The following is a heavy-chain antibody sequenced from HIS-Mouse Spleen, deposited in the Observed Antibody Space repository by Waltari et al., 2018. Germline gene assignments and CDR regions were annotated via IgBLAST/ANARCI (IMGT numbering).Heavy chain of an antibody. D-gene: IGHD6-13*01. CDR2: IIPILGIA. J-gene: IGHJ3*02. CDR1: GGTFSSYA. Sequence: QVQLVQSGAEVKKPGSSVKVSCKASGGTFSSYAISWVRQAPGQGLEWMGRIIPILGIANYAQKFPGRVTITADKSTSTAYMELSSLRSEDTAVYYCARHPEIAAAVGAFDIWGQGTMVTVSS. CDR3: ARHPEIAAAVGAFDI. V-gene: IGHV1-69*04.